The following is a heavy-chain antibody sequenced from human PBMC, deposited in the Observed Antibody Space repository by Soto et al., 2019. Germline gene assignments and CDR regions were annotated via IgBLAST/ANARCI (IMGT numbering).Heavy chain of an antibody. J-gene: IGHJ4*02. V-gene: IGHV3-33*03. Sequence: PGGSLRLSCAASGFTFSSYGMHWVRQAPGGGLEWVAVIVNHGNDRDYADSVKGRFAISRDNSKNTLYLQMDNLGVEDTALYYCAKDKEYSMKYYFDYWGQGTLVTVSS. CDR1: GFTFSSYG. D-gene: IGHD6-6*01. CDR2: IVNHGNDR. CDR3: AKDKEYSMKYYFDY.